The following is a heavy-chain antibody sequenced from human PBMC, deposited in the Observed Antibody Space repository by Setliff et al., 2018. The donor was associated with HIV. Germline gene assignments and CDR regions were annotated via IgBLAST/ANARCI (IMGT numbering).Heavy chain of an antibody. CDR3: AKIFGVVIRSFDY. CDR2: ISGSGTST. CDR1: GFTFSSYA. V-gene: IGHV3-23*01. J-gene: IGHJ4*02. Sequence: PGGSLRLSCAASGFTFSSYAMSWVRQAPGKGLEWVSVISGSGTSTYYADSVKGRFTISRDNSKNTLYLQMNSLRAEDTAVYYCAKIFGVVIRSFDYWGQGTLVTVSS. D-gene: IGHD3-3*01.